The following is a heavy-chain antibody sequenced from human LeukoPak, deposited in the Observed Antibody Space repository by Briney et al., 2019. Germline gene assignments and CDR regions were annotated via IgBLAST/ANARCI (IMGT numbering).Heavy chain of an antibody. V-gene: IGHV3-23*01. CDR3: AKGSANARPYYFHY. CDR2: MSGSGGVT. D-gene: IGHD2-15*01. Sequence: ETGGSLRLSCAASGFTFSNYAMSWVRQAPGKGLEWVSGMSGSGGVTYYADSVKGRFTISRDNSMNTLYLQMNSLRAEDTALYYCAKGSANARPYYFHYWGQGILVTVSS. J-gene: IGHJ4*02. CDR1: GFTFSNYA.